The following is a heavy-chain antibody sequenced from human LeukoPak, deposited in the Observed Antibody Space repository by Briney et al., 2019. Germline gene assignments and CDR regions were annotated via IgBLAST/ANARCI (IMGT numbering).Heavy chain of an antibody. Sequence: SETLSLTCTVSGGSISSSSYYWGWIRQPPGKGLEWIGSIYYSGSTYYNPSLKSRVTISVDTSKNQFSLKLSSVTAADTAVYYCARHPGSENYYYYYMDVWGKGTTVTISS. J-gene: IGHJ6*03. CDR1: GGSISSSSYY. CDR2: IYYSGST. D-gene: IGHD3-10*01. V-gene: IGHV4-39*01. CDR3: ARHPGSENYYYYYMDV.